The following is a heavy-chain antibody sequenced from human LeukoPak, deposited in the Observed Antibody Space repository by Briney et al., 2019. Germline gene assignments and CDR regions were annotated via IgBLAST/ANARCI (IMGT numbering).Heavy chain of an antibody. Sequence: GGSLRLSCAASGFTFSSYSMNWVRQAPGKGLEWVSSISSSSSYIYYADSVKGRFTISGDNAKNSLYLQMNSLRAEDTAVYYCARAWADIDGMDVWGQGTTVTVS. CDR2: ISSSSSYI. J-gene: IGHJ6*02. V-gene: IGHV3-21*01. CDR1: GFTFSSYS. CDR3: ARAWADIDGMDV. D-gene: IGHD2-15*01.